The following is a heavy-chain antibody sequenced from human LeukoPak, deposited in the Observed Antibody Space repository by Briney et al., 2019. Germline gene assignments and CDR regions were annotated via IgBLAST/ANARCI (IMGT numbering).Heavy chain of an antibody. D-gene: IGHD3-3*01. CDR2: ISGSGGSA. CDR1: GFTVSSND. Sequence: PGGSLRLSCAASGFTVSSNDMGWVRQAPGKGLEWVSAISGSGGSAYYADSVKGRFTISRDNSKNTLYLQMNSLRAEDTAVYYCAKDKDAGFWSGYLSFDYWGQGTLVTVSS. J-gene: IGHJ4*02. V-gene: IGHV3-23*01. CDR3: AKDKDAGFWSGYLSFDY.